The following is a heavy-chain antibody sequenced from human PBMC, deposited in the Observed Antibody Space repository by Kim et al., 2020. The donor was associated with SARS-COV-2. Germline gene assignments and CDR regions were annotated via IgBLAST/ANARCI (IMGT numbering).Heavy chain of an antibody. J-gene: IGHJ4*02. Sequence: SETLSLTCTVSGGSISSYYWSWIRQPPGKGLEWIGYIYYSGSTNYNPSLKSRVTISVDTSKNQFSLKLSSVTAADTAVYYCAREGGFIAVAGFDYWGQGTLVTVSS. CDR3: AREGGFIAVAGFDY. V-gene: IGHV4-59*01. D-gene: IGHD6-19*01. CDR1: GGSISSYY. CDR2: IYYSGST.